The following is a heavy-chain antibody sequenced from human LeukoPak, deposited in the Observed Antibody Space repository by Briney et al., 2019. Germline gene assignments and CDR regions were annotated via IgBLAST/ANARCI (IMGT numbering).Heavy chain of an antibody. CDR2: IYYSGST. J-gene: IGHJ5*02. D-gene: IGHD1-26*01. Sequence: PSETLSLTCTVSGGSISSYYWSWIRQPPGKGRPWIGYIYYSGSTNYNPSLKSRVTISVDTSKNQFSLKLSSVTAADTAVYYCARASGSYYGTDWFDPWGQGTLVTVSS. CDR1: GGSISSYY. V-gene: IGHV4-59*01. CDR3: ARASGSYYGTDWFDP.